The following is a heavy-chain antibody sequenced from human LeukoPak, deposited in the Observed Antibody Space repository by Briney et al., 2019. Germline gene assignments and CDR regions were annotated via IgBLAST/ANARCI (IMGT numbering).Heavy chain of an antibody. Sequence: PSETPSLTCTVSGGSISSYYWSWIRQPPGKGLEWIGYIYYSGSTNYNPSLKSRVTISVDTSKNQFSLKLSSVTAADTAVYYCARVGDGSSWPPKSPNDAFDIWGQGTMVTVSS. CDR2: IYYSGST. J-gene: IGHJ3*02. CDR3: ARVGDGSSWPPKSPNDAFDI. D-gene: IGHD6-13*01. V-gene: IGHV4-59*01. CDR1: GGSISSYY.